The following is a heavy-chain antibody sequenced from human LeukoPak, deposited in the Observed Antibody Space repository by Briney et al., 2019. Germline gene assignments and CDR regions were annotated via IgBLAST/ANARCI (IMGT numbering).Heavy chain of an antibody. D-gene: IGHD3-22*01. CDR1: GYTFTSYA. CDR3: ARDYYYDSSGYPTIDY. J-gene: IGHJ4*02. CDR2: TNPNSGGT. V-gene: IGHV1-2*02. Sequence: GASVKVSCKASGYTFTSYAMHWVRQAPGQGLEWMGWTNPNSGGTNYAQKFQGRVTMTRDTSISTAYMELSRLRSDDTAVYYCARDYYYDSSGYPTIDYWGQGTLVTVSS.